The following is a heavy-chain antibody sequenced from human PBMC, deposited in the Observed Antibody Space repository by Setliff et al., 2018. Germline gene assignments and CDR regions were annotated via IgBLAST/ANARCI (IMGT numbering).Heavy chain of an antibody. D-gene: IGHD2-2*01. J-gene: IGHJ4*02. Sequence: SVKVSCKASGGSFSNYPITWVRQAPRQGLEWMGRIIPTSGTTNYAQTLQGRVTFSADASTATAYMEVTSLRSDDTAVYYCSRLVRYCTTTSCQRLSGGEYWGQGTLVTVS. V-gene: IGHV1-69*13. CDR2: IIPTSGTT. CDR3: SRLVRYCTTTSCQRLSGGEY. CDR1: GGSFSNYP.